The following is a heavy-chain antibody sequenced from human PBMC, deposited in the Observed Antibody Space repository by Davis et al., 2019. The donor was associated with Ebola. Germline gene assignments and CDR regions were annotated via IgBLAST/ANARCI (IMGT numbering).Heavy chain of an antibody. J-gene: IGHJ4*02. CDR1: GYTFTSYG. V-gene: IGHV1-18*04. Sequence: ASVKVSCKASGYTFTSYGITWVRQAPGQGLEWMGWINPHNGNTNYAQNVQGRVTMTTDTSTSTAYMEVGSLRSDDTAVYYCARGGEFDYWGQGTLVTVSS. CDR2: INPHNGNT. CDR3: ARGGEFDY. D-gene: IGHD2-21*01.